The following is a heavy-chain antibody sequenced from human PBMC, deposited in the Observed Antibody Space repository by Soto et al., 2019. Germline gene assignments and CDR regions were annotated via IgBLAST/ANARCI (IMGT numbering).Heavy chain of an antibody. J-gene: IGHJ4*02. D-gene: IGHD3-16*02. CDR3: AREGYDYVWGSYRRGVRPPDY. Sequence: SVKVSCKASGGTFSSHSINWVRQAPGQGLEWMGGIITLFGTANYAQNFQGRVTITADQSTSTAYMELNSLRSDDTAVYYCAREGYDYVWGSYRRGVRPPDYWGQGTLVTVSS. CDR1: GGTFSSHS. V-gene: IGHV1-69*13. CDR2: IITLFGTA.